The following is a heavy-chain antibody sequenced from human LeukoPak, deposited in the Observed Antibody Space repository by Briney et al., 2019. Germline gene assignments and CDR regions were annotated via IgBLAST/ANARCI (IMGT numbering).Heavy chain of an antibody. CDR1: GYTFTVYY. CDR3: ARGHYDRENWLDP. J-gene: IGHJ5*02. V-gene: IGHV1-2*02. D-gene: IGHD3-9*01. CDR2: INPNSGGT. Sequence: ASVKVSCKASGYTFTVYYIHWLRQAPGQGLEWMGWINPNSGGTNYAQKFQGRVTMATDRSTNTAYMDLSRLTSVDTAVYYCARGHYDRENWLDPWGQGTLVTVSS.